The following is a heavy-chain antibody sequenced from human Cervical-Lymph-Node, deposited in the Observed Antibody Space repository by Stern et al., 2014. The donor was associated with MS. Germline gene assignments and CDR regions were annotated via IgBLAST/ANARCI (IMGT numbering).Heavy chain of an antibody. Sequence: QVQLVQSGAEVKKPGSSVKVSCKTSGGSFSTIEISWVRQASGHRLEWLGGISPLFGTANYAQKVQGRVTITADESTSTVNMEMRGLRSQDTAVYYCVRDQAGIAASWGQGTLVTVSS. CDR3: VRDQAGIAAS. J-gene: IGHJ4*02. CDR1: GGSFSTIE. D-gene: IGHD6-13*01. V-gene: IGHV1-69*01. CDR2: ISPLFGTA.